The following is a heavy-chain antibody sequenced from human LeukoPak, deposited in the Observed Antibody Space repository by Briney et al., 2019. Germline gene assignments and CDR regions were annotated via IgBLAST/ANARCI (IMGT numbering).Heavy chain of an antibody. J-gene: IGHJ3*02. CDR3: ARGRGGPGYSYGFLDAFDI. D-gene: IGHD5-18*01. V-gene: IGHV5-51*01. Sequence: GESLKISCKGSGYSFTSYWIGWVRQMPGKGLEWMGIIYPGDSDTRYSPSFQGQVTISADESISTAYLQWSSLKASDTAMYYCARGRGGPGYSYGFLDAFDIWGQGTMVTVSS. CDR2: IYPGDSDT. CDR1: GYSFTSYW.